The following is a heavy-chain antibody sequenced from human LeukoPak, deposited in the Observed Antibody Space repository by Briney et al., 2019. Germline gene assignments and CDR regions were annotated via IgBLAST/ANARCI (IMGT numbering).Heavy chain of an antibody. D-gene: IGHD6-19*01. V-gene: IGHV3-7*03. CDR3: ARVTAVAGFDH. Sequence: PGGSLSLSCAASGFTFSSYWMSWVRQAPGKGLEWVANIKDDGRQKYYVDSVKGRFTISRDNAKNSLSLQMNSLRAEDTAVYYCARVTAVAGFDHWGQGTLVTVSS. CDR1: GFTFSSYW. J-gene: IGHJ4*02. CDR2: IKDDGRQK.